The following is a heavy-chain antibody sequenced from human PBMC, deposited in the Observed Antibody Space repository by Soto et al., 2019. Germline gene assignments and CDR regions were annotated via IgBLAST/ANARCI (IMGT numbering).Heavy chain of an antibody. CDR1: GYSFTTYW. CDR3: ARGGDYYGMDV. D-gene: IGHD3-16*01. J-gene: IGHJ6*02. CDR2: IYPSDSDT. Sequence: GESLKISCKGSGYSFTTYWIAWVRQMPGKGLEWMGIIYPSDSDTRYSPSFQGRVTISVDKSITTAYLQWSSLKASDTAMYYCARGGDYYGMDVWGQGTTVTVSS. V-gene: IGHV5-51*01.